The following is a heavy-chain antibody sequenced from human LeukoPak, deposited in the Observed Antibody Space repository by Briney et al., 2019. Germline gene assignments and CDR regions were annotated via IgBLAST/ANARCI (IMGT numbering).Heavy chain of an antibody. CDR2: INHSGST. CDR1: GGSFSGYY. V-gene: IGHV4-34*01. J-gene: IGHJ4*02. CDR3: ARGGGYYDRTFDY. D-gene: IGHD3-22*01. Sequence: PSETLSPTCAVYGGSFSGYYWSWIRQPPGKGLEWIGEINHSGSTNYNPSLKSRVTISVDTSKNQFSLKLSSVTAADAAVYYCARGGGYYDRTFDYWGQGTLVTVSS.